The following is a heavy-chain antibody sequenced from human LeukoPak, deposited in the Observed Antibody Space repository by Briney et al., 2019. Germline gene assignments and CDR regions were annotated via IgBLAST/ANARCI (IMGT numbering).Heavy chain of an antibody. CDR3: TDYYDSSGPRDY. V-gene: IGHV3-15*01. J-gene: IGHJ4*02. Sequence: PGGSLRLSCAASGFTFSNAWMSWVRQAPGKGLEWVGRIKSKTDGGTTDYAAPVKGRFTISRDDSKNTLYLQMNSLKTQDTAVYYCTDYYDSSGPRDYWGQGNLGTVSS. CDR1: GFTFSNAW. CDR2: IKSKTDGGTT. D-gene: IGHD3-22*01.